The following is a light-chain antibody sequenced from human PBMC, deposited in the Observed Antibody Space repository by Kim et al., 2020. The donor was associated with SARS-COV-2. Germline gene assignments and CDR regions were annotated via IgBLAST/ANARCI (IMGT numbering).Light chain of an antibody. V-gene: IGLV3-19*01. Sequence: VALGRKVTTTSQGDSLISYSASWDQQKPRPAPVLVISGKNHRPSGIPDRFSGSRSGNTASLTITGAQAEDDSDYYCNSRDSSGNHPFGAGTKLTVL. J-gene: IGLJ2*01. CDR2: GKN. CDR3: NSRDSSGNHP. CDR1: SLISYS.